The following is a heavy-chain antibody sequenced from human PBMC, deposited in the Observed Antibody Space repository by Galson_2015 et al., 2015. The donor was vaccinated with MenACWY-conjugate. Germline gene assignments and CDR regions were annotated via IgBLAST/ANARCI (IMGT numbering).Heavy chain of an antibody. V-gene: IGHV3-48*02. CDR3: ARAWAAAGPSLDY. CDR1: GFTFSSYA. Sequence: SLRLSCAASGFTFSSYAMNWVRQAPGKGLEWVSNISGSSSTIHYADSVKGRFTISRDNAKNSLYLQMNSLRDEDTAVYYCARAWAAAGPSLDYWGQGTLVTVSS. D-gene: IGHD6-13*01. J-gene: IGHJ4*02. CDR2: ISGSSSTI.